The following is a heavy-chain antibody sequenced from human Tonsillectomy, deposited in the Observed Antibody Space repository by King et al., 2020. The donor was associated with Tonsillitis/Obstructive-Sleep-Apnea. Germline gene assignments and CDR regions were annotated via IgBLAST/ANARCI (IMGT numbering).Heavy chain of an antibody. CDR3: VLYYYDSSGYYMGGYFDY. CDR1: GFTFSSYR. V-gene: IGHV3-48*02. J-gene: IGHJ4*02. Sequence: VQLVESGGGLVQPGGSLRLSCAASGFTFSSYRMNWVRHAPGKGLEWVSYISSSSSSIYYADSVKGRFTISSDNAKDSLYLQMNSLRDEVTAVYYCVLYYYDSSGYYMGGYFDYWGQGTLVTVSS. CDR2: ISSSSSSI. D-gene: IGHD3-22*01.